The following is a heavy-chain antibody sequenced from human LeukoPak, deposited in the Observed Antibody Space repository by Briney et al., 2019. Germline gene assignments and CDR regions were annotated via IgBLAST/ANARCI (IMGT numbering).Heavy chain of an antibody. CDR3: ARGSSLAAAARSFDY. Sequence: GGSLRLYCAASGFTVSTNYMGWVRQAAGKELDWVSDIYSGGGAYYDDSVKDRFTIFRDTSKNTLYLQMNSLRNEDTDVYYCARGSSLAAAARSFDYWGQGTLVTVSS. V-gene: IGHV3-66*02. CDR2: IYSGGGA. D-gene: IGHD6-25*01. J-gene: IGHJ4*02. CDR1: GFTVSTNY.